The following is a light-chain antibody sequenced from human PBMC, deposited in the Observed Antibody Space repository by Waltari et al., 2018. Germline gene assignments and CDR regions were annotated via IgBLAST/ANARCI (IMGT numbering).Light chain of an antibody. Sequence: QSALTQPASVSGSPGQSITISSTGPSSAVGKFNLVSWYQQHPGKVPKLIIYEVSKRPSGVSNHFSGSKSGNTASLTISGLRAEDEADYYCCSYAGSRTYVFGTGTKVTVL. CDR1: SSAVGKFNL. CDR2: EVS. J-gene: IGLJ1*01. CDR3: CSYAGSRTYV. V-gene: IGLV2-23*02.